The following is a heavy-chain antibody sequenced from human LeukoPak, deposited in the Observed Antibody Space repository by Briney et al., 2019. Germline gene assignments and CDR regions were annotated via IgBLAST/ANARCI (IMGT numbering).Heavy chain of an antibody. J-gene: IGHJ4*02. Sequence: PPETLSLTCTVSGYSISSGYYWGWIRQPPGKGLEWIGSIYHSGSTYYNPSLKSRVTISVDTSKNQFSLKLSSVTAADTAVYYCAREWGGWGQGTLVTVSS. V-gene: IGHV4-38-2*02. CDR2: IYHSGST. CDR1: GYSISSGYY. D-gene: IGHD3-16*01. CDR3: AREWGG.